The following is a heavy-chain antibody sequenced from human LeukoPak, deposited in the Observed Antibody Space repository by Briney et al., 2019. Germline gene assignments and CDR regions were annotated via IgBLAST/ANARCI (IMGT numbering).Heavy chain of an antibody. D-gene: IGHD5-24*01. CDR3: ARGDGEMATILSAFDI. J-gene: IGHJ3*02. Sequence: GGSLRLSCAASGFTFSSYSMNWVRQAPGKGLEWVSSISSSSSYIYYADSVKGRFTISRDNAKNSLYLQMNSLRAEDTAVYYCARGDGEMATILSAFDIWGQGTMVTVSS. CDR2: ISSSSSYI. V-gene: IGHV3-21*01. CDR1: GFTFSSYS.